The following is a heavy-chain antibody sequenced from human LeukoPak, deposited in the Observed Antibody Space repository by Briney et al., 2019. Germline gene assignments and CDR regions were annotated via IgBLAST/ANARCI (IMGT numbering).Heavy chain of an antibody. Sequence: GASVKVSCKASGYTFTGYYLHWVRQAPGQGLEWMGWINPNSGGTKYAQKFQGRVTMTKDTSISTAYMDLSRLRSDDTAVYYCARDYYGSGSYYQLGYWGQGTLVTVPS. J-gene: IGHJ4*02. CDR3: ARDYYGSGSYYQLGY. CDR2: INPNSGGT. D-gene: IGHD3-10*01. CDR1: GYTFTGYY. V-gene: IGHV1-2*02.